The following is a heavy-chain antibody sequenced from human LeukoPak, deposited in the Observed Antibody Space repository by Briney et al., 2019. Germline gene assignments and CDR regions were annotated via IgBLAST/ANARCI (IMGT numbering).Heavy chain of an antibody. D-gene: IGHD2-15*01. V-gene: IGHV3-23*01. Sequence: GGSLRLSCEASGFTFSTYAMSWVRQAPAKGLEWVSAISGSGGRTFYADSVKGRFTISRDNSKNTLYLQMNSLRAEDTAVYFCAKSEKYCSGGSCYFSYFDYWGQGTLVTVSS. CDR1: GFTFSTYA. CDR2: ISGSGGRT. CDR3: AKSEKYCSGGSCYFSYFDY. J-gene: IGHJ4*02.